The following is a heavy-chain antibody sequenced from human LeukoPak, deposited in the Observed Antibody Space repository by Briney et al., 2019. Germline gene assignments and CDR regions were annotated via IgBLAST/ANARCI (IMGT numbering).Heavy chain of an antibody. CDR1: GFTFSSYW. D-gene: IGHD1-26*01. V-gene: IGHV3-7*01. J-gene: IGHJ4*02. Sequence: GGSLRLSCAASGFTFSSYWMSWVRQAPGKGLEWVANIKQDGSETYYVDSLKGRFTISRDNAKNSLYLQMNSLRAEDTALYFCARDGYGGRYYFQGDWGQGTLVTVSS. CDR2: IKQDGSET. CDR3: ARDGYGGRYYFQGD.